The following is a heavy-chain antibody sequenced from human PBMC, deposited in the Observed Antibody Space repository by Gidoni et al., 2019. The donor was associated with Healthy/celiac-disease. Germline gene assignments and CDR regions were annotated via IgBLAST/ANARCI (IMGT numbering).Heavy chain of an antibody. Sequence: EVQLLESGCGLVQPGGSLRLSCAASGFTFRSYAMSWVRQAPGKGLEWVSAISGSGGSTYYADSVKGRFTISRDNSKNTLYLQMNSLRAEDTAVYYCAKPRTTYDAFDIWGQGTMVTVSS. J-gene: IGHJ3*02. CDR3: AKPRTTYDAFDI. CDR2: ISGSGGST. V-gene: IGHV3-23*01. CDR1: GFTFRSYA. D-gene: IGHD4-17*01.